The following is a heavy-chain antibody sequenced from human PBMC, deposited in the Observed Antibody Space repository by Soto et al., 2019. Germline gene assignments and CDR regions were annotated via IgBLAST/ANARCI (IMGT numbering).Heavy chain of an antibody. CDR2: IDWDDDK. Sequence: SGPTLVNPTQTLTLTCTFSGFSLSTSGMCVSWIRQPPGKALEWLALIDWDDDKYYSTSLKTRLTISKDTSKNQVVLTMTNMDPVDTATYYCARILSYHDSSGSGYYGMDVWGQGTTVTVSS. D-gene: IGHD3-22*01. V-gene: IGHV2-70*01. CDR3: ARILSYHDSSGSGYYGMDV. CDR1: GFSLSTSGMC. J-gene: IGHJ6*02.